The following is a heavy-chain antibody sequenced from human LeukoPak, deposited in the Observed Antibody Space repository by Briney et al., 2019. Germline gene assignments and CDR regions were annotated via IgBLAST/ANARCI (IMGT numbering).Heavy chain of an antibody. Sequence: PGESLRLSCAASGFTFSSYSMNWVRQAPGKGLEWVSSINSSSNYIDYADSVKGRSTISRDTARNSLYLQMNSLRAEDTAVYYCARTRYCSSSSCHIAFDIWGQGTVVTVSS. CDR3: ARTRYCSSSSCHIAFDI. D-gene: IGHD2-15*01. V-gene: IGHV3-21*01. CDR2: INSSSNYI. J-gene: IGHJ3*02. CDR1: GFTFSSYS.